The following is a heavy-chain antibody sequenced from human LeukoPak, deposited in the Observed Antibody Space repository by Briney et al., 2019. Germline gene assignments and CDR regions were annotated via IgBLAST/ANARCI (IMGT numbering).Heavy chain of an antibody. D-gene: IGHD2-15*01. V-gene: IGHV4-31*03. CDR3: AREGYCSGGSCYSDY. CDR2: IYYGGST. CDR1: GGSISSGGYY. J-gene: IGHJ4*02. Sequence: SETLSLTCTVSGGSISSGGYYWSWIRQHPGKGLEWIGYIYYGGSTYYNPSLKSRVTISVDTSKNQFSLKLSSVTAADTAVYYCAREGYCSGGSCYSDYWGQGTLVTVSS.